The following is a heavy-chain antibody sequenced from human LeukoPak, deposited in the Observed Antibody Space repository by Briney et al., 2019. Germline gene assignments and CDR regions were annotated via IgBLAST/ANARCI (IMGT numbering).Heavy chain of an antibody. CDR1: GGSISTNY. V-gene: IGHV4-4*07. J-gene: IGHJ4*02. Sequence: SETLSLTCTVSGGSISTNYWSWIRQPAGKGLEWIGRIFASGSTNYNPSLKSRVTMSVDTSKNQFSLKLSSVTAADTAVYYCARENGDSSVGFDFWGQGTLVTVSS. D-gene: IGHD3-22*01. CDR2: IFASGST. CDR3: ARENGDSSVGFDF.